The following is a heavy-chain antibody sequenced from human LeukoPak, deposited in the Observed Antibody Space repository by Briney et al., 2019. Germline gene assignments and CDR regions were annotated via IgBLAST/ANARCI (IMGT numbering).Heavy chain of an antibody. CDR3: ARGEYQLLSGLFDP. CDR2: IYYSGST. CDR1: GGSISSYY. Sequence: PSETLSLTCTVSGGSISSYYWSWIRQPPGKGLEWIGYIYYSGSTNYNPSLTSRVTISVDTSKNQFSLKLSSVTAADTAVYYCARGEYQLLSGLFDPWGQGTLVTVSS. V-gene: IGHV4-59*01. D-gene: IGHD2-2*01. J-gene: IGHJ5*02.